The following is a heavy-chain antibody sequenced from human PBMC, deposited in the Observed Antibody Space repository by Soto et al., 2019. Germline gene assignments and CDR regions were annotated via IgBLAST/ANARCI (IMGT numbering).Heavy chain of an antibody. CDR3: ARLRTAAGTQFDY. J-gene: IGHJ4*02. CDR2: IYYSGST. D-gene: IGHD6-13*01. Sequence: SETLSLTCTVSGGSISSGGYYWSWIRQHPGKGLEWIGYIYYSGSTYYNPSLKSRVTISVDTSKNQFSLKLSSVTAADTAVYYCARLRTAAGTQFDYWGQGTLVTVSS. CDR1: GGSISSGGYY. V-gene: IGHV4-31*03.